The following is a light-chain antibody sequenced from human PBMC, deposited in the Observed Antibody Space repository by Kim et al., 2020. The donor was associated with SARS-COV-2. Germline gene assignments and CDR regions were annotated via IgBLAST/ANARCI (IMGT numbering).Light chain of an antibody. CDR2: DAT. V-gene: IGKV3-15*01. Sequence: SPGERATLSCRASQTIKNRLVWYQHKPGQAPRLPIYDATTRATGIPARFIGSGSETDFTLTISNLQSEDFAVYYCQQSNNWPPLTFGQGTKVDIK. J-gene: IGKJ1*01. CDR3: QQSNNWPPLT. CDR1: QTIKNR.